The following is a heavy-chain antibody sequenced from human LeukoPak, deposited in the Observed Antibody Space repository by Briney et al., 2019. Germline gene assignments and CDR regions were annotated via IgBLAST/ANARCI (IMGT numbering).Heavy chain of an antibody. CDR3: ARETKGPGGRSWDF. CDR1: GGSISSYY. V-gene: IGHV4-4*07. J-gene: IGHJ4*02. Sequence: PSETLSLTCTVSGGSISSYYWTWIRQPAGKGLEWIGRIHTSGSTNHNPSLKSRVTMSVDTSNNPFSLKLSSVTAAHTAVYYCARETKGPGGRSWDFWGQGTLVTVSS. CDR2: IHTSGST. D-gene: IGHD2-8*02.